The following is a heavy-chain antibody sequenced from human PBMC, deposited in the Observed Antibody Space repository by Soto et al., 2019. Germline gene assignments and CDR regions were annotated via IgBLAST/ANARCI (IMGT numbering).Heavy chain of an antibody. D-gene: IGHD2-21*02. CDR1: GVSVRSYT. CDR3: ARDGMTTGDT. CDR2: VFSSVSA. V-gene: IGHV4-4*07. Sequence: SETLSLTCIVSGVSVRSYTWSWVRQPANKGLEWIGRVFSSVSATYNPSLKGRVSISMDTPENRISLKLDSVTAADAGVYFCARDGMTTGDTWGPGTLVTVSS. J-gene: IGHJ4*02.